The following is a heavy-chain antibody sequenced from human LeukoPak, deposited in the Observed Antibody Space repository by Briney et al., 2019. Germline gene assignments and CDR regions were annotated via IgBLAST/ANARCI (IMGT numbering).Heavy chain of an antibody. J-gene: IGHJ4*02. CDR2: IESDGSST. CDR3: ARAPHSGSYYFDY. Sequence: QPGGSLRLSCAASGFTFRTYWMNWVRQAPGKGLVWVSRIESDGSSTSYADSVKGRFTISRDNSKNTLYLQMNSLRAEDTAVYYCARAPHSGSYYFDYWGQGTLVTVSS. CDR1: GFTFRTYW. V-gene: IGHV3-74*01. D-gene: IGHD1-26*01.